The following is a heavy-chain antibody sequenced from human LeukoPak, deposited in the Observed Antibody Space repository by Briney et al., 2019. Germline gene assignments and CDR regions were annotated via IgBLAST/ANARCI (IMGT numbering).Heavy chain of an antibody. J-gene: IGHJ4*02. CDR2: INHSGST. V-gene: IGHV4-34*01. Sequence: PSETLSLTCAVYGGSFSGYYWSWIRQPPGKGLEWIGEINHSGSTNYNPSLKSRVTISVDTSKNQFSLKLSSVTAADTAVYYCARQGRGDYENWGQGTLVTVSS. CDR3: ARQGRGDYEN. D-gene: IGHD4-17*01. CDR1: GGSFSGYY.